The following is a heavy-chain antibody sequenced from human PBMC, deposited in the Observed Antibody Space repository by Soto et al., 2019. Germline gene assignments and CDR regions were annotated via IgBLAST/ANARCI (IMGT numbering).Heavy chain of an antibody. J-gene: IGHJ5*02. Sequence: SETLSLTCRVPGGSHSSYYGRWIRQPAGQGLEWIGRIYTSGSTNYNPYLKSRVTMSVDTSKNQFSLKLSSVTAADSAVYYGARYYGDNQRWFDLWGQGTLVIVSS. CDR3: ARYYGDNQRWFDL. CDR2: IYTSGST. V-gene: IGHV4-4*07. D-gene: IGHD4-17*01. CDR1: GGSHSSYY.